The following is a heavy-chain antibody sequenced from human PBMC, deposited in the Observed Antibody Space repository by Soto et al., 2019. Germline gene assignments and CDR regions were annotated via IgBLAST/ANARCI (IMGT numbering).Heavy chain of an antibody. J-gene: IGHJ4*02. Sequence: QVQLVESGGGVVQPGRSLRLSCAASGFTFSSCGMHWVRQAPGKGLEWVAVVTYEETEIHYADSVKGRFTISRDNSKNMEYLQMDSLRVEVTAVYYCVKEQSSGYWRTADYWGQGTLITVSS. CDR1: GFTFSSCG. CDR2: VTYEETEI. V-gene: IGHV3-30*18. CDR3: VKEQSSGYWRTADY. D-gene: IGHD6-25*01.